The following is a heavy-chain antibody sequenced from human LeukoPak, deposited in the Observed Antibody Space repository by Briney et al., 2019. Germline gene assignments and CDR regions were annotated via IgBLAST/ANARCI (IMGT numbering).Heavy chain of an antibody. CDR1: GFTFSSYA. CDR2: ISGSGGST. V-gene: IGHV3-23*01. Sequence: GGSLRLSCAASGFTFSSYAMSWVRQAPVKGLEWVSAISGSGGSTYHADSVKGRFTISRDNSKNTLYLQMNSLRAEDTAVYYCAKIHPPTYYYDSSGYYGVDYWGQGTLVTVSS. J-gene: IGHJ4*02. CDR3: AKIHPPTYYYDSSGYYGVDY. D-gene: IGHD3-22*01.